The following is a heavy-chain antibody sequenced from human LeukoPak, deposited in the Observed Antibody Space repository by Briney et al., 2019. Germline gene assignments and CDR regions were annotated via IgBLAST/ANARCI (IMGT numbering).Heavy chain of an antibody. J-gene: IGHJ4*02. CDR1: GFIFSTYP. V-gene: IGHV3-23*01. CDR3: AKENPVGGTNYFDY. D-gene: IGHD1-26*01. Sequence: GGSLRLSCAASGFIFSTYPMSWVRQARGEGLERVSAITGSGDSTFYADSVKGRCTISRDNSKNTLSLQMNTLRVEDTAVYYCAKENPVGGTNYFDYWGQGPLVTVSS. CDR2: ITGSGDST.